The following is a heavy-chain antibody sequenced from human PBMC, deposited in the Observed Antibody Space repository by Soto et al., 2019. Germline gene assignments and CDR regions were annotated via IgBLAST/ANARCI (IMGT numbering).Heavy chain of an antibody. CDR3: ARRGRLGYCSSTSCYDNYYYGMDV. V-gene: IGHV4-39*01. CDR2: IYYSGST. CDR1: RGSISSSSYY. J-gene: IGHJ6*02. Sequence: SETLSLTCTVSRGSISSSSYYWGWIRQPPGKGLEWIGSIYYSGSTYYNPSLKSRVTISVDTSKNQFSLKLSSVTAADTAVYYCARRGRLGYCSSTSCYDNYYYGMDVWGQGTTVTVSS. D-gene: IGHD2-2*01.